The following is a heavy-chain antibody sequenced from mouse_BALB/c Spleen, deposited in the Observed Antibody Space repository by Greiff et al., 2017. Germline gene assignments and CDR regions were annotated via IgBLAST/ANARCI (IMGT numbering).Heavy chain of an antibody. V-gene: IGHV3-2*02. CDR1: GYSITSDYA. Sequence: EVKLQESGPGLVKPSQSLSLTCTVTGYSITSDYAWNWIRQFPGNKLEWMGYISYSGSTSYNPSLKSRISITRDTSKNQFFLQLNSVTTEDTATYYCARDYGSSHWYFDVWGAGTTVTVSS. CDR2: ISYSGST. J-gene: IGHJ1*01. D-gene: IGHD1-1*01. CDR3: ARDYGSSHWYFDV.